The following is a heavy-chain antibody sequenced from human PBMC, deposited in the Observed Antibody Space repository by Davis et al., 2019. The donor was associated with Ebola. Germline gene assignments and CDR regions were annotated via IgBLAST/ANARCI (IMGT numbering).Heavy chain of an antibody. CDR3: AREHHDSSGYIVVAEDYFDY. Sequence: HTGGSLRLSCAASGFTFSSYSMNWVRQAPGKGLVWVSRIHSDGTSTIYTDSVKGRFTISRDNAKNSLYLQMNSLRAEDTAVYYCAREHHDSSGYIVVAEDYFDYWGQGTLVTVSS. V-gene: IGHV3-74*01. D-gene: IGHD3-22*01. CDR2: IHSDGTST. CDR1: GFTFSSYS. J-gene: IGHJ4*02.